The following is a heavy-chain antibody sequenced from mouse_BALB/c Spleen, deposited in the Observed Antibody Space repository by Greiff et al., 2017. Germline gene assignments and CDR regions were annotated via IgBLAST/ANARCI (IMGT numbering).Heavy chain of an antibody. Sequence: VHVKQSGAELVKPGASVKLSCTASGFNIKDTYMHWVKQRPEQGLEWIGRIDPANGNTKYDPKFQGKATITADTSSNTAYLQLSSLTSEDTAVYYCARGEDYGSSSFAYWGQGTLVTVSA. J-gene: IGHJ3*01. V-gene: IGHV14-3*02. CDR1: GFNIKDTY. CDR2: IDPANGNT. CDR3: ARGEDYGSSSFAY. D-gene: IGHD1-1*01.